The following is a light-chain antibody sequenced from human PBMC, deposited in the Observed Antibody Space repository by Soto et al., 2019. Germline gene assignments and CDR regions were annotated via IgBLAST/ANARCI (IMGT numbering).Light chain of an antibody. V-gene: IGLV4-69*01. Sequence: QAVVTQSPSASASLGASVKLTCTLSSGHSSNAIAWHQQQPEKGPRFLMKLNSDGSHSNGDGIPDRFSGSRSGAERYLTISSLQSEDEADYYCQTWDTASYVFGTGTKLTVL. CDR2: LNSDGSH. J-gene: IGLJ1*01. CDR3: QTWDTASYV. CDR1: SGHSSNA.